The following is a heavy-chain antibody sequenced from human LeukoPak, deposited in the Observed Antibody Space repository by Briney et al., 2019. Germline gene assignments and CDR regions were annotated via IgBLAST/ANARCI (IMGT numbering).Heavy chain of an antibody. Sequence: PSETLSLTCTVSGGSISIISSSTYYWGWIRQAPGKGLEWIGSLYYVENSHYNPSLKSRATLSVDTSHNQFSLKLTSVTAADAAVYFCARQLPTAAADTRGYFDYWGQGTVVTVSS. CDR3: ARQLPTAAADTRGYFDY. V-gene: IGHV4-39*01. D-gene: IGHD6-25*01. J-gene: IGHJ4*02. CDR2: LYYVENS. CDR1: GGSISIISSSTYY.